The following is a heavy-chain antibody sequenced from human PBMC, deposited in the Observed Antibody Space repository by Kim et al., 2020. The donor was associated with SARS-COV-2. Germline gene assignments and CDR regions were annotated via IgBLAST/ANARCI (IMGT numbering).Heavy chain of an antibody. CDR2: IDADNGNT. CDR3: ARNEDY. Sequence: ASVKVSCKASGYTFTDYAFHWVRQAPGQRLEWMGWIDADNGNTKYPQKFQGRVTITRDISASTAYMEVSSLRSEDTAVYYCARNEDYWGQGTLVTVSS. J-gene: IGHJ4*02. CDR1: GYTFTDYA. V-gene: IGHV1-3*01.